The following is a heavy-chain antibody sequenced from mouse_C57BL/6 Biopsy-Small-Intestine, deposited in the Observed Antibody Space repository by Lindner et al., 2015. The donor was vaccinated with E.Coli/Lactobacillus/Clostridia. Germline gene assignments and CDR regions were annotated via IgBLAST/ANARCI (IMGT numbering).Heavy chain of an antibody. CDR2: IYPGDGNT. D-gene: IGHD1-1*01. V-gene: IGHV1-82*01. CDR3: ARSGDYYAFYFDY. CDR1: GYAFSSSW. J-gene: IGHJ2*01. Sequence: VQLQESGPELVKPGASVKISCKASGYAFSSSWMNWVRQRPGKGLEWIGRIYPGDGNTNYNGKFTGKATLTADKSSSTAYMQLRSLTSEDSAVYFCARSGDYYAFYFDYWGQGTTLTVSS.